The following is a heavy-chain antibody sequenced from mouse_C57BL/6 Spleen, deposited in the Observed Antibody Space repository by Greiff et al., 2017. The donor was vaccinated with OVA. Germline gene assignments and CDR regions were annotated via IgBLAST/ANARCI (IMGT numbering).Heavy chain of an antibody. CDR2: IWSDGST. Sequence: QVQLKESGPGLVAPSQSLSITCTVSGFSLTSYGVHWVRQPPGKGLEWLVVIWSDGSTTYNSALKSRLSISKDNSKSQVFLEMNSLQTDDTAMYYCARHRGGSRDWYFDVWGTGTTVTVSS. CDR1: GFSLTSYG. D-gene: IGHD1-1*01. V-gene: IGHV2-6-1*01. CDR3: ARHRGGSRDWYFDV. J-gene: IGHJ1*03.